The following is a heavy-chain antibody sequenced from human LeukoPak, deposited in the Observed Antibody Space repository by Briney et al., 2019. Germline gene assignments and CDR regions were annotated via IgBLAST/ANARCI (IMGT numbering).Heavy chain of an antibody. CDR3: ARDEYYYDSSGSLIDY. V-gene: IGHV3-30*02. J-gene: IGHJ4*02. D-gene: IGHD3-22*01. CDR2: IRYDGSNK. CDR1: GFTFSRYA. Sequence: GGSLRLSCAASGFTFSRYAMHWVRQAPGKGLEWVAFIRYDGSNKYYADSVKGRFTISRDNSKNTLYLQMNSLRAEDTAVYYCARDEYYYDSSGSLIDYWGQGTLVTVSS.